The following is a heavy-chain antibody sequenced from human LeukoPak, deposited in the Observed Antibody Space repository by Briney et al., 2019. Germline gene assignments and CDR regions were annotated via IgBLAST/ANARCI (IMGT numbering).Heavy chain of an antibody. CDR2: IGSSGSTV. Sequence: GGSLRLSCAASGFTFSAYEMNWVRQAPGKGLEWVSYIGSSGSTVYYADSVKGRFAISRDNAKNSLYMQMESLRDEDTAIYYCARDTLEYSNSPDALDIWGQGTMVTVSS. CDR3: ARDTLEYSNSPDALDI. D-gene: IGHD4-23*01. CDR1: GFTFSAYE. V-gene: IGHV3-48*03. J-gene: IGHJ3*02.